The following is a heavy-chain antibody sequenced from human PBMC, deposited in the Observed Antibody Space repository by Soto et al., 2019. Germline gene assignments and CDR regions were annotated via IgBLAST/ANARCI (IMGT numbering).Heavy chain of an antibody. J-gene: IGHJ4*02. CDR2: IYWHDDK. V-gene: IGHV2-5*01. CDR3: AHRGGATVGLYYFDY. CDR1: GFSLSTTGVA. D-gene: IGHD3-16*01. Sequence: SRPTLVNPTQTLTLTCTFSGFSLSTTGVAVSSIRQPPGKALEWLALIYWHDDKRYSSSLESRLTITKDTSKHQVVLTMTNMDPVDTATYYCAHRGGATVGLYYFDYWGQGALVTVSS.